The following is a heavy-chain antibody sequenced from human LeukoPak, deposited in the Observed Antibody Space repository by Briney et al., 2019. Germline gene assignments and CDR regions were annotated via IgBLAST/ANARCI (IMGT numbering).Heavy chain of an antibody. Sequence: PSETLSLTCTVSGGSISSSSYYWGWIRQPPGKGLEWIGSIYYSGSTYYNPSLKSRVTISVDTSKNQFSLKLSSVTAADTAVYYCAREGGDYGDYAPGVARNWFDPWGQGTLVTVSS. D-gene: IGHD4-17*01. J-gene: IGHJ5*02. V-gene: IGHV4-39*07. CDR2: IYYSGST. CDR1: GGSISSSSYY. CDR3: AREGGDYGDYAPGVARNWFDP.